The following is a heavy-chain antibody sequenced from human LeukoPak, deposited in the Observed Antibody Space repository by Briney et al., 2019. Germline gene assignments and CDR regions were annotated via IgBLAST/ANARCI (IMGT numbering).Heavy chain of an antibody. CDR1: GYTFTGYY. J-gene: IGHJ5*02. CDR2: INPNSGGT. D-gene: IGHD3-3*01. Sequence: ASVKVSCKASGYTFTGYYMHWVRQAPGQGLEWMGWINPNSGGTNYAQKFQGRVTMTRDTSISTAYMELSRLRSDDTAVYYCARDRAYYDFWSGYHVPLYNWFDPWGQGTLVTVSS. CDR3: ARDRAYYDFWSGYHVPLYNWFDP. V-gene: IGHV1-2*02.